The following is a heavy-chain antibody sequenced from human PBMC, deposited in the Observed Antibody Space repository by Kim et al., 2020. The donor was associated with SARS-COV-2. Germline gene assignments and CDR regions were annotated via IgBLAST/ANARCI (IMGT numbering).Heavy chain of an antibody. CDR1: GYSFTSYW. CDR3: ARQETYYYDSSDEEPASMDG. V-gene: IGHV5-51*01. J-gene: IGHJ6*02. Sequence: GESLKISCKGSGYSFTSYWIGWVRQMPGKGLEWMGIIYPGDSDTRYSPSFQGQVTISADKSISTAYLQWSSLKASDTAMYYCARQETYYYDSSDEEPASMDGWGQGTTVTVSS. CDR2: IYPGDSDT. D-gene: IGHD3-22*01.